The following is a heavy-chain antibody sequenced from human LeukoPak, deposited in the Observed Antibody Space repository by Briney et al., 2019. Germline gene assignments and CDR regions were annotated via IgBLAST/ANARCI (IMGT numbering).Heavy chain of an antibody. J-gene: IGHJ4*02. CDR1: GYTFNGYY. V-gene: IGHV1-2*02. CDR2: INPNSGGT. CDR3: ATLSGAAAGRGY. Sequence: GASVKVSCKASGYTFNGYYMHWVRQAPGQGLEWMGWINPNSGGTNYAQKFQGRVTMTRDTSISTAYMELSRLRSDDTAVYYCATLSGAAAGRGYWGQGTLVTVSS. D-gene: IGHD6-13*01.